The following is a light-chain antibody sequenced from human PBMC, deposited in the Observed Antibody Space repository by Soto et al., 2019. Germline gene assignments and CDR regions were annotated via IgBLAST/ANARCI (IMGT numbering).Light chain of an antibody. V-gene: IGLV2-14*01. CDR1: SSDVGGYNY. J-gene: IGLJ2*01. CDR2: DVS. Sequence: QSALSQPASVSGSPGQSITVSCTGTSSDVGGYNYVSWYQQHPGKAPKLMIYDVSNRPSGVSNRFSGSKSGNTASLIISGLQAEDEADYYGSSYTSISTVVFGGGTKLTVL. CDR3: SSYTSISTVV.